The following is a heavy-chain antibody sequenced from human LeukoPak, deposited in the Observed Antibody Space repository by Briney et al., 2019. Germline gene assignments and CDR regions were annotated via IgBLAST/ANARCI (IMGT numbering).Heavy chain of an antibody. V-gene: IGHV4-39*07. CDR3: ARWIRGDGYNYRGNDYFDY. CDR1: GGSISSSSYY. Sequence: SETLSLTCTVSGGSISSSSYYWGWMRQPPGLGLVWFGRIYYSGSTYYNPALRSRVTISVDMSKNQFSLKLSSVTAADTAVYYCARWIRGDGYNYRGNDYFDYWGQGTLVTVSS. J-gene: IGHJ4*02. CDR2: IYYSGST. D-gene: IGHD5-24*01.